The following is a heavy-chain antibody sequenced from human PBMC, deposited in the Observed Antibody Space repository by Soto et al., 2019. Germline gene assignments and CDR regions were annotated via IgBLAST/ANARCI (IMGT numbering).Heavy chain of an antibody. J-gene: IGHJ5*02. D-gene: IGHD6-13*01. CDR3: TRPGIAAAGPT. V-gene: IGHV3-73*01. CDR2: IRSKANSYAT. CDR1: GFTFSGSA. Sequence: GGSLRLSCAASGFTFSGSAMHWVRQASGKGLEWVGRIRSKANSYATAYAASVKGRFTISRDDSKNTACLQMNSLKTEDTAVYYCTRPGIAAAGPTWGQGTLVTVSS.